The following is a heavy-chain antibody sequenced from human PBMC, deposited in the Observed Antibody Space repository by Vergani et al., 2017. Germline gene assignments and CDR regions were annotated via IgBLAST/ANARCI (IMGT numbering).Heavy chain of an antibody. Sequence: QVQLVQSGAEVKKPGASVKVSCKASGYTFTGYYMHWVRQAPGQGLEWMGIINPSGGSTSYAQKFQGRVTMTRDTSTSTVYMELSSLRSEDAAVYYCASDRITIFGVARNFYGMDVWGQGTTVTVSS. CDR1: GYTFTGYY. J-gene: IGHJ6*02. V-gene: IGHV1-46*03. CDR2: INPSGGST. CDR3: ASDRITIFGVARNFYGMDV. D-gene: IGHD3-3*01.